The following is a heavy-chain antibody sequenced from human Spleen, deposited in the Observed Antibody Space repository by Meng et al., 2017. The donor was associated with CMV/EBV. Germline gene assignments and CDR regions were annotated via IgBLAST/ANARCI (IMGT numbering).Heavy chain of an antibody. V-gene: IGHV3-74*01. J-gene: IGHJ4*02. Sequence: SCATSVFRFRNFWMRWVRQGPGKGLIWVARIKYDGTYANYADSVQGRFTISRDNAGDRLHLQMNSLRVEDTAVYYCVRDGDRWNFDHWGQGTLVTVSS. D-gene: IGHD2-15*01. CDR3: VRDGDRWNFDH. CDR1: VFRFRNFW. CDR2: IKYDGTYA.